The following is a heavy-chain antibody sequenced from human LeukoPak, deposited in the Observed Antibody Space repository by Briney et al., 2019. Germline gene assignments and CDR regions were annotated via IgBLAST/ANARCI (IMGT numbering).Heavy chain of an antibody. J-gene: IGHJ4*02. CDR1: GFTFSSYG. CDR2: INQDGSVK. CDR3: ARDATPPGIIFDY. Sequence: GGSLRLSCAASGFTFSSYGMNWVRQAPGKGLEWVANINQDGSVKYYVDSMKGRFTISRDNAKNSLYLEMSSLRAEDTAVYYCARDATPPGIIFDYWGQGTLVTVSS. D-gene: IGHD1-14*01. V-gene: IGHV3-7*01.